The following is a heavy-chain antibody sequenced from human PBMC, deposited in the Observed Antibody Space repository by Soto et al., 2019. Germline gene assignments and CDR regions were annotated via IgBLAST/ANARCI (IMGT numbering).Heavy chain of an antibody. D-gene: IGHD3-3*01. Sequence: PXWSLRLSCAASGFTFSSYAMSWVRQAAGKGLEWVSAISGSGGSTYYADSVKGRFTISRDNSKNTLYLQMNSLRAEDTAIYYCAKVGPPYSDFWSGLYYYYMDVWGKGTTVTVSS. CDR3: AKVGPPYSDFWSGLYYYYMDV. J-gene: IGHJ6*03. V-gene: IGHV3-23*01. CDR2: ISGSGGST. CDR1: GFTFSSYA.